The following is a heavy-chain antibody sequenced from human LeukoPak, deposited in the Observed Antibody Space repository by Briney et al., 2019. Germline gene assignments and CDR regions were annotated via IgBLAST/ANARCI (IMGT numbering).Heavy chain of an antibody. CDR1: GGAFSSGSYY. Sequence: SETLSLTCTVSGGAFSSGSYYWSWIRQPPGKGLEWIGYIYYSGSTNYNPSLKSRVTISVDTSKNQFSLKLSSVTAADTAVYHCAREAMYSYGNNFDYWGQGTLVTVSS. V-gene: IGHV4-61*01. CDR3: AREAMYSYGNNFDY. J-gene: IGHJ4*02. D-gene: IGHD5-18*01. CDR2: IYYSGST.